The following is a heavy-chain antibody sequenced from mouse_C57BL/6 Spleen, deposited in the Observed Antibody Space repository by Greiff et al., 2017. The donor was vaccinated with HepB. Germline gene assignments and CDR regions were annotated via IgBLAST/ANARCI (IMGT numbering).Heavy chain of an antibody. CDR1: GYSFTDYN. D-gene: IGHD2-4*01. V-gene: IGHV1-39*01. Sequence: VQLKESGPELVKPGASVKISCKASGYSFTDYNMNWVKQSNGKSLEWIGVINPNYGTTSYNQKFKGKATLTVDQSSSTAYMQLNSLTSEDSAVYYCARSPSIYYDYGWFAYWGQGTLVTVSA. CDR2: INPNYGTT. J-gene: IGHJ3*01. CDR3: ARSPSIYYDYGWFAY.